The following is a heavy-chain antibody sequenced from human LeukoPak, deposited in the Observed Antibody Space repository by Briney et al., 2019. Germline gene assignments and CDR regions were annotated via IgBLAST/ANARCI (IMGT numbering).Heavy chain of an antibody. Sequence: GGSLRLSCEASGFPFSGYWMHWIRQAPGKGLEWVAYFGSTGTIHYADSMRGRFTISRDNAEMSLFLQMNSLRVDDTAVYYCARSNGLRYFDRWGQGTLVTVSS. CDR2: FGSTGTI. J-gene: IGHJ4*02. CDR3: ARSNGLRYFDR. V-gene: IGHV3-69-1*01. CDR1: GFPFSGYW. D-gene: IGHD4-11*01.